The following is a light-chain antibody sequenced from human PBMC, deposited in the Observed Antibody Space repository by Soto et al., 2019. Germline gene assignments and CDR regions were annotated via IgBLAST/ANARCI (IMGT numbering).Light chain of an antibody. V-gene: IGKV1-6*01. CDR3: LQDYNYPRT. J-gene: IGKJ2*01. CDR1: HGIRND. CDR2: AAS. Sequence: AIQMTQSPSSLSASVGDRVTITCRASHGIRNDLGWYQQKPGKDPKLLIYAASSLQSGVPSRSSGSGSGRDFTLTISSLQPEDFATYYCLQDYNYPRTFGQGTKLEIK.